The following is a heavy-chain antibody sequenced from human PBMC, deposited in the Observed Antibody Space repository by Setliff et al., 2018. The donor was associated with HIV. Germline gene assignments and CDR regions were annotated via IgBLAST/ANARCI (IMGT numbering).Heavy chain of an antibody. Sequence: SETLSLTCTVSGDSMNDYYWSWIRQTAGKGLEWIGRVYNSGSTNYNPSFMSRVSISVDTSKRQFSLKLRSATAADTAVYFCARGFSSAFFHEFFDYWGQGTLVTVSS. CDR1: GDSMNDYY. CDR2: VYNSGST. CDR3: ARGFSSAFFHEFFDY. J-gene: IGHJ4*02. D-gene: IGHD3-22*01. V-gene: IGHV4-4*07.